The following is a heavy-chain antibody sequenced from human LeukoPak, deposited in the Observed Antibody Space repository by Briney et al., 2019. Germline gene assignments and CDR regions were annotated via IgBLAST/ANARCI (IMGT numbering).Heavy chain of an antibody. CDR1: GFTFSSYG. D-gene: IGHD3-22*01. Sequence: GGSLRLSCAASGFTFSSYGMHWVRQAPGKGLEWVAFIRYDGSNKYYADSVKGRSTISRDNSKNTLYLQMNSLRAEDTAVYYCAKDKFSRGYYDSSGYQDYWGQGTLVTVSS. CDR2: IRYDGSNK. J-gene: IGHJ4*02. V-gene: IGHV3-30*02. CDR3: AKDKFSRGYYDSSGYQDY.